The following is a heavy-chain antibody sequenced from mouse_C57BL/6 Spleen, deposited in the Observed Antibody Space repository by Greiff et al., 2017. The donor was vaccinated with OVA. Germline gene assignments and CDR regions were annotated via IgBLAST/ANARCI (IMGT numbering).Heavy chain of an antibody. Sequence: VQLQQSGAELVKPGASVKISCKASGYAFSSYWMNWVKQRPGKGLEWIGQIYPGDGDTNYNGKFKGKATLTADKSSSTAYMQLSSLTSEDSAVYYCARGVVAKSHWYFDVWGTGTTVTVSS. CDR1: GYAFSSYW. CDR2: IYPGDGDT. CDR3: ARGVVAKSHWYFDV. V-gene: IGHV1-80*01. J-gene: IGHJ1*03. D-gene: IGHD1-1*01.